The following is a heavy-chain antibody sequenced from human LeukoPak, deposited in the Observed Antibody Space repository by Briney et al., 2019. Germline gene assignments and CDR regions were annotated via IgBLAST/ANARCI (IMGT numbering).Heavy chain of an antibody. CDR1: GYTFTGYY. J-gene: IGHJ4*02. V-gene: IGHV1-2*06. Sequence: ASVKVSCKASGYTFTGYYMHWVRQAPGQGLEWMGRINPNSGGTNYAQKFQGRVTMTRDTSISTAHMELSRLRSDDTAVYYCAKLQSPVHYYYDSSGFHFDYWGQGTLVTVSS. CDR2: INPNSGGT. D-gene: IGHD3-22*01. CDR3: AKLQSPVHYYYDSSGFHFDY.